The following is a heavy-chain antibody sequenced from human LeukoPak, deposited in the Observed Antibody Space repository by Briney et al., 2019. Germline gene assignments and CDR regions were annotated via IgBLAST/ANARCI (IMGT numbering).Heavy chain of an antibody. CDR2: ISGSGGST. D-gene: IGHD5-24*01. J-gene: IGHJ4*02. V-gene: IGHV3-23*01. CDR3: AKWEEMATLDY. CDR1: GFTLSSYA. Sequence: GGSLRLSCAASGFTLSSYAMSWVRQAPGKGLECVSAISGSGGSTYYADSVKGRFTISRDNSKNTLYLQMNSLRAEDTAVYYCAKWEEMATLDYWGQGTLVTVSS.